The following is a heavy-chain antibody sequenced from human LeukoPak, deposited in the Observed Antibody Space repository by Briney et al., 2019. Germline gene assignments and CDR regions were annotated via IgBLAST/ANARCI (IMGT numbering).Heavy chain of an antibody. CDR2: ISHSGST. V-gene: IGHV4-31*03. J-gene: IGHJ4*02. Sequence: SETLSLTCTVSGVSINSDTSFWSWIRQQPEQGLEWIGFISHSGSTYSNPSLQRRAAISVDTSRNQFSLELTSVTAADTAVYYCARGTTFDGVPYKSLDTFDLWGQGTLVTVSS. CDR3: ARGTTFDGVPYKSLDTFDL. D-gene: IGHD5-24*01. CDR1: GVSINSDTSF.